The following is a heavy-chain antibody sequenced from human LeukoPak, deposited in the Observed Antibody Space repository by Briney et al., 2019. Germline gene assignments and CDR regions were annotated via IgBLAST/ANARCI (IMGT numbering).Heavy chain of an antibody. Sequence: GGSLRLSCAASGFTFSDYFMSWLRLTPGQGLEWLSSISSHDSSTYYADSVKGRFTISRDNAKTSLYLQMNSLRAEDTAVYYCARQSTSCYPYHDAFDIWGQGTMVTVSS. CDR2: ISSHDSST. D-gene: IGHD2-2*01. CDR1: GFTFSDYF. J-gene: IGHJ3*02. CDR3: ARQSTSCYPYHDAFDI. V-gene: IGHV3-11*01.